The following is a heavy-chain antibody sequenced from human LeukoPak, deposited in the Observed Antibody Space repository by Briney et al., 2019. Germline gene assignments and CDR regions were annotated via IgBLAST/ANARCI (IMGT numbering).Heavy chain of an antibody. Sequence: GGSLRLSCAASGFTFDSFSVNWVRQAPGKGLEGVASISSSTTYIYYAGSVKGRFTISRDNAKNLVYLEMNSLRAEDTAVYYCARVPGEMGATLAYLDYWGQGTLVIVSS. CDR2: ISSSTTYI. CDR3: ARVPGEMGATLAYLDY. D-gene: IGHD1-26*01. CDR1: GFTFDSFS. V-gene: IGHV3-21*01. J-gene: IGHJ4*02.